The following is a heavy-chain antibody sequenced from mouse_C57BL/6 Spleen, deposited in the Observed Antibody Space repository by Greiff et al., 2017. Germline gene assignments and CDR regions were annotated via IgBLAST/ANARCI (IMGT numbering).Heavy chain of an antibody. CDR1: GYSITSGYY. J-gene: IGHJ2*01. D-gene: IGHD1-1*02. CDR3: AREGGYYSDY. V-gene: IGHV3-6*01. CDR2: ISYDGSN. Sequence: VQLKESGPGLVKPSQSLSLTCSVTGYSITSGYYWNWIRQFPGNKLEWMGYISYDGSNNYNPSLKNRISITRDTSKNQFFLKLNSVTTEDTATYYCAREGGYYSDYWGQGTTLTVSS.